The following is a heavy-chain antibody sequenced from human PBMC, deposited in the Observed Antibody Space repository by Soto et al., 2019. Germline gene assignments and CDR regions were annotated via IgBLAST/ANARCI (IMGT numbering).Heavy chain of an antibody. Sequence: EVQLVESGGGLVKPGGCLRLSCAASGFTFSSYSMNWVRQAPGKGLEWVSSISSSSSYIYYADSVKGRFSISRDNPKNSLYLQINSLRAEDTAVYYCAGVYDLWSGYYIYWGQGTLLTVSS. D-gene: IGHD3-3*01. V-gene: IGHV3-21*01. J-gene: IGHJ4*02. CDR3: AGVYDLWSGYYIY. CDR2: ISSSSSYI. CDR1: GFTFSSYS.